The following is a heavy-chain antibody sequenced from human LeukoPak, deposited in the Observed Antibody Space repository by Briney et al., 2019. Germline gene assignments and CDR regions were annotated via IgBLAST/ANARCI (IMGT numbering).Heavy chain of an antibody. V-gene: IGHV3-23*01. Sequence: GGSLRLSCAASGFTFSNFAMSWVRQAPGKGLEWVSAISGGGSSAYYVDFVKGRLTISRDNAKNTLYMQMNSLRAEDTAVYYCATHCSSTTCYAYWGQGTLVTVSS. CDR2: ISGGGSSA. CDR3: ATHCSSTTCYAY. J-gene: IGHJ4*02. D-gene: IGHD2-2*01. CDR1: GFTFSNFA.